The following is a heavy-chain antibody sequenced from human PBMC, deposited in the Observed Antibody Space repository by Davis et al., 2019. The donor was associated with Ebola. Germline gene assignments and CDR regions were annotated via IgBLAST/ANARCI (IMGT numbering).Heavy chain of an antibody. CDR3: AAHSSRYTDVDY. V-gene: IGHV1-46*01. Sequence: AASVKVSCKASGYTFTSYYMHWVRQAPGQGLEWMGIINPSGGSTSYAQKFQGRVTMTRDTSTSTVYMELSSLRSGDTAVYYCAAHSSRYTDVDYWGQGTLVTVSS. J-gene: IGHJ4*02. D-gene: IGHD6-25*01. CDR1: GYTFTSYY. CDR2: INPSGGST.